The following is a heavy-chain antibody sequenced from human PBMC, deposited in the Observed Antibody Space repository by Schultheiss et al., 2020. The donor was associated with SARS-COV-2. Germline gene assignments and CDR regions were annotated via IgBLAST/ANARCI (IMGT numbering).Heavy chain of an antibody. Sequence: GGSLRLSCAASGFTFSDYYMSWIRQAPGKGLEWVSYISSSGSTIYYADSVKGRFTISRDNSKNTLYLQMNSLRAEDTAVYYCAKDRPTPRYFDYWGQGTLVTVSS. J-gene: IGHJ4*02. V-gene: IGHV3-11*04. CDR2: ISSSGSTI. CDR1: GFTFSDYY. D-gene: IGHD2-15*01. CDR3: AKDRPTPRYFDY.